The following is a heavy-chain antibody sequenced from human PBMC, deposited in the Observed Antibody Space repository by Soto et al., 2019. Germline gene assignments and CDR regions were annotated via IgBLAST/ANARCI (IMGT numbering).Heavy chain of an antibody. CDR1: GFTFSSYW. CDR2: IKQDGSEK. J-gene: IGHJ4*02. CDR3: QRDWCSGGSCYFDY. V-gene: IGHV3-7*03. Sequence: GGSLRLSCAASGFTFSSYWMSWVRQAPGKGLEWVANIKQDGSEKYYVDSVKGRFTISRDNAKNSLYLQMNSLRAEDTAVYYCQRDWCSGGSCYFDYWGQGTLVTVSS. D-gene: IGHD2-15*01.